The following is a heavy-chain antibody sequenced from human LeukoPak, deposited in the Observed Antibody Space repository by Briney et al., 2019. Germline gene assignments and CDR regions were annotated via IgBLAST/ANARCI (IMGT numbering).Heavy chain of an antibody. CDR3: AKTYYYGSGSYYTFDY. CDR1: GFTFNNYG. J-gene: IGHJ4*02. V-gene: IGHV3-30*02. Sequence: GGSLRLSCVASGFTFNNYGMHWVRQAPGKGLEWVSFIRYDGSNKYYADSVKGRFTISRDNSKNTLYLQMNSLRAEDTAVYYCAKTYYYGSGSYYTFDYWGQGTLVTVSS. D-gene: IGHD3-10*01. CDR2: IRYDGSNK.